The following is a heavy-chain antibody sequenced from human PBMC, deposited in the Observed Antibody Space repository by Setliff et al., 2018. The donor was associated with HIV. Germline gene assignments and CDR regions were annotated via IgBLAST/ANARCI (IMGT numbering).Heavy chain of an antibody. CDR2: ISHSGATI. V-gene: IGHV3-48*03. J-gene: IGHJ3*02. Sequence: GGSLRLSCSASGFTFSDYEINWVRQAPGKGLEWISYISHSGATIYYADSVKGRFTISRDNVKNSLYLQVNSLRAEDTAVYYCARAFGYYDFWSGYSGDEFDIWGQGTTVTVSS. CDR3: ARAFGYYDFWSGYSGDEFDI. D-gene: IGHD3-3*01. CDR1: GFTFSDYE.